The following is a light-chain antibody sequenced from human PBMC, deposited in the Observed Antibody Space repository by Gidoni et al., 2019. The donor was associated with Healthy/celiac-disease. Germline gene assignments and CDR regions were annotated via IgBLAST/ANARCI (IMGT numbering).Light chain of an antibody. CDR2: DVS. J-gene: IGLJ2*01. CDR3: SSYTSSSTYVV. CDR1: RSDVGCYNY. Sequence: QSALTQPAYVSGSPGQSITISCTGTRSDVGCYNYVSWYQQHPGKAPKRMIYDVSNRPSGVSNRFSGSKSGNTASLTISGLQAEDEADYYCSSYTSSSTYVVFGGGTKLTVL. V-gene: IGLV2-14*01.